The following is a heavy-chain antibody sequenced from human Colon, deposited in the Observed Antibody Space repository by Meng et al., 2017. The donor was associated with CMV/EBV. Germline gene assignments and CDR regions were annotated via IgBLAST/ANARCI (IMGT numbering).Heavy chain of an antibody. CDR1: GFPVSANY. D-gene: IGHD1-26*01. V-gene: IGHV3-53*01. CDR2: IYSGSTTT. J-gene: IGHJ4*02. Sequence: GGSLRLSCAASGFPVSANYMAWFRQAPGRGLEWVSIIYSGSTTTLYADSGKGRFSISTDSSNNTLYLQMSSLRDEDTAVYYCAREGYFRGFVNWGQGTLVTVSS. CDR3: AREGYFRGFVN.